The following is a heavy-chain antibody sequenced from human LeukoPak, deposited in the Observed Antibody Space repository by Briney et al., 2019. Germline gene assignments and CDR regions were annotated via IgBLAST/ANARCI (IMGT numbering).Heavy chain of an antibody. CDR3: ANNRVEQLDSYYYYMDV. CDR1: GFTFSGYA. D-gene: IGHD6-6*01. CDR2: ISGSGGST. Sequence: PGGSLRLSCAASGFTFSGYAMSWVRQAPGKGLEWVSAISGSGGSTYYADSVKGRFTISRDNSKNTLYLQMNSLRAEDTAVYYCANNRVEQLDSYYYYMDVWGKGTTVTVSS. V-gene: IGHV3-23*01. J-gene: IGHJ6*03.